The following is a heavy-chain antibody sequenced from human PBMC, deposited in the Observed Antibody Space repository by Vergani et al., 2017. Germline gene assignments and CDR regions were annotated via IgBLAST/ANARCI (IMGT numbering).Heavy chain of an antibody. D-gene: IGHD1-26*01. CDR3: AKDSRPLVGATTY. CDR2: ISSSSSYI. V-gene: IGHV3-21*04. Sequence: EVQLVESGGGLVKPGGSLRLSCAASGFTFSSYSMNWVRQAPGKGLEWVSSISSSSSYIYYADSVKGRFTISRDNSKNTLYLQMNCLRAEDTAVYYCAKDSRPLVGATTYWGQGTLVTVSS. J-gene: IGHJ4*02. CDR1: GFTFSSYS.